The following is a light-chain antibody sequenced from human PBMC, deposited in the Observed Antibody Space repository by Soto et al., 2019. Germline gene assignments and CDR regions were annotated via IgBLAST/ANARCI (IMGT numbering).Light chain of an antibody. J-gene: IGKJ1*01. Sequence: DIVLTQSPGTLSLSPGERAILYCRASQTVHNNYLAWYQQKPGQAPRLLIYGASSRATGTPERFSGSGSGTDFTLTISRLEPEDFAVYYCQQYGSSPWTFGQGTKVDIK. CDR1: QTVHNNY. CDR2: GAS. V-gene: IGKV3-20*01. CDR3: QQYGSSPWT.